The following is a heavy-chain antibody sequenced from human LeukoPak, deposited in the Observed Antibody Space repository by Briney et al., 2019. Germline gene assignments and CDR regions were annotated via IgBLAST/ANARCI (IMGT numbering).Heavy chain of an antibody. D-gene: IGHD6-19*01. V-gene: IGHV1-69*06. J-gene: IGHJ4*02. CDR3: AHQRRGVAVAPPGTFDY. CDR1: GGTFSSYA. CDR2: IIPIFGTA. Sequence: SVKVSCKASGGTFSSYAISWVRQAPGQGLEWMGGIIPIFGTANYAQKFQGRVTITADKPTSTAYMELSSLRSEDTAVYYCAHQRRGVAVAPPGTFDYWGQGTLVTVSS.